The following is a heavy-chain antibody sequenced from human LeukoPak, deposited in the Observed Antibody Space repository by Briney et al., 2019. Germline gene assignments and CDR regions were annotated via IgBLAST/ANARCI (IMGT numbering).Heavy chain of an antibody. V-gene: IGHV4-59*08. CDR3: ARHQMRYSYGTLFDY. D-gene: IGHD5-18*01. CDR2: IYHSGNT. CDR1: GGSISTSYY. J-gene: IGHJ4*02. Sequence: PSETLSLTCTVSGGSISTSYYWSWIRQPPGKGLEWLGYIYHSGNTNYSPSLKSRVTISVDPSNNQFSLRLSSVTAADTAEYFCARHQMRYSYGTLFDYWGQGTLVTVSS.